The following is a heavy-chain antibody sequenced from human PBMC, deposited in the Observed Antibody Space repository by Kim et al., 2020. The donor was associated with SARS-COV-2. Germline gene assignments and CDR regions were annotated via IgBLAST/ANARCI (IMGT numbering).Heavy chain of an antibody. CDR3: ARGSGTYYYYYGMDV. CDR2: INHSGST. J-gene: IGHJ6*02. D-gene: IGHD1-1*01. CDR1: GGSFSGYY. Sequence: ETLSLTCAVYGGSFSGYYWSWIRQPPGKGLEWIGEINHSGSTNYNPSLKSRVTISVDTSKNQFSLKLSSVTAADTAVYYCARGSGTYYYYYGMDVWGQGTTVTVSS. V-gene: IGHV4-34*01.